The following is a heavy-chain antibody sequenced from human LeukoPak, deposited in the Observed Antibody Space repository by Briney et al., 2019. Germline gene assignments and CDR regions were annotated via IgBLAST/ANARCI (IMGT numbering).Heavy chain of an antibody. Sequence: SETLSLTCTVSGGSISSSSYYWGWIRQPPGKGLEWIGSIYYSGSTYYNPSLKSRVTISVDTSKNQFSLKLSSVTAADTAVYYCASTRLRYFDWLLGFDYWGQGTLVTVSS. CDR2: IYYSGST. J-gene: IGHJ4*02. CDR1: GGSISSSSYY. CDR3: ASTRLRYFDWLLGFDY. V-gene: IGHV4-39*07. D-gene: IGHD3-9*01.